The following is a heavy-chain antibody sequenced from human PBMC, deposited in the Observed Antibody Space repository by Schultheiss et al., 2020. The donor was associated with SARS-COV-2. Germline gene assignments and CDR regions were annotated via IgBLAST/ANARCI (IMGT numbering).Heavy chain of an antibody. V-gene: IGHV4-39*07. D-gene: IGHD3-22*01. CDR3: AATDLYESVSNDAFDI. CDR2: INHSGST. Sequence: SETLSLTCTVSGGSISSSSYYWGWIRQPPGKGLEWIGEINHSGSTNYNPSLKSRVTISVDTSKNQFSLKLSSVTAADTAVYYCAATDLYESVSNDAFDIWGQGTMVTVSS. CDR1: GGSISSSSYY. J-gene: IGHJ3*02.